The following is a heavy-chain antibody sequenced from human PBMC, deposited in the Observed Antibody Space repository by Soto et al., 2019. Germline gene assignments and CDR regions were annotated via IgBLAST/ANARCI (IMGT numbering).Heavy chain of an antibody. CDR1: GGTFSSYA. CDR2: IIPIFGTA. D-gene: IGHD2-2*01. V-gene: IGHV1-69*01. J-gene: IGHJ5*02. CDR3: ARGEGYCSSTSCRNWFDP. Sequence: QVQLVQSGAEVKKPGSSVKVSCKASGGTFSSYAISWVRQAPGQGREWMGWIIPIFGTANYAQKCQGRVTITADESTSTAYMELSSLRSEDTAVYYCARGEGYCSSTSCRNWFDPWGQGTLVTVSS.